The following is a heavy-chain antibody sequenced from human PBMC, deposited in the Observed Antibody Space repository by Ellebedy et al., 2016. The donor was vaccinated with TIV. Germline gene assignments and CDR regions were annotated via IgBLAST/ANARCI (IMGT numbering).Heavy chain of an antibody. CDR1: GYSFSTYW. J-gene: IGHJ3*01. V-gene: IGHV5-51*01. Sequence: GESLKISCKASGYSFSTYWIGWVRQMPGKGLAWMSLIYPGDSDTRNIPSFDGHVTISADESISTAYLHWSSLKASDTAIYYCARVPRDYGDFLDAFDFWGQGTMVTVSS. CDR3: ARVPRDYGDFLDAFDF. CDR2: IYPGDSDT. D-gene: IGHD4-17*01.